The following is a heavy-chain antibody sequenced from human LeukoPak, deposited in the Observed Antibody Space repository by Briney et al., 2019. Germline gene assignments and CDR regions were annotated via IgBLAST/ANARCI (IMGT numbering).Heavy chain of an antibody. V-gene: IGHV3-23*01. CDR3: VANMYNYMDV. CDR2: ISGNGATT. Sequence: GGSLRLSSAVSGLTFSTYAMSWVRQAPGRGLEWVSSISGNGATTYYADSVKGRFTISRDNSKNMAFLQMNGLRAEDTAVYYAVANMYNYMDVWGKGTTVTVSS. CDR1: GLTFSTYA. D-gene: IGHD2-2*01. J-gene: IGHJ6*03.